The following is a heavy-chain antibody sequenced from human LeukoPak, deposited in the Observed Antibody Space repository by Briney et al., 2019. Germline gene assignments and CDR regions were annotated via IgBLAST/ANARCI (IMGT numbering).Heavy chain of an antibody. Sequence: ASVKVSCKASGYTFTSYDINWVRQATGQGLEWMGWMNPNSGDTGYAQKFQGRVTITRNTSISTAYMELSSLRSEDTAVYYCARGTVNGWWAYFDYWGQGTLVTVSS. CDR1: GYTFTSYD. CDR2: MNPNSGDT. V-gene: IGHV1-8*03. J-gene: IGHJ4*02. CDR3: ARGTVNGWWAYFDY. D-gene: IGHD2-15*01.